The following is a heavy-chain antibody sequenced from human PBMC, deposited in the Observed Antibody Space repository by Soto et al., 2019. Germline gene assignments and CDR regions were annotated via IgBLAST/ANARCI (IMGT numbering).Heavy chain of an antibody. J-gene: IGHJ6*02. CDR2: IYPGDSDT. D-gene: IGHD4-4*01. CDR3: ARVRGDYSNSDYYYGMDV. Sequence: GESLKISCKGSGYSFTIYWIGWVRQMPGKGLEWMGIIYPGDSDTRYSPSFQGQVTISADKSISTAYLQWSSLKASDTAMYYCARVRGDYSNSDYYYGMDVWGQGTTVTVSS. CDR1: GYSFTIYW. V-gene: IGHV5-51*01.